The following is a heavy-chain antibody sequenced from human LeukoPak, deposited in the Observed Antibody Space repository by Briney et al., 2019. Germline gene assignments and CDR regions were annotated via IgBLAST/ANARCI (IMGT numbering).Heavy chain of an antibody. D-gene: IGHD3-3*01. V-gene: IGHV3-21*06. CDR2: ISSSRSYM. CDR1: GFTFSNYN. CDR3: ARESGWNDFWSGYYGWFDP. J-gene: IGHJ5*02. Sequence: GGSLRLSCAASGFTFSNYNMNWVRQAPGKGLEWVSSISSSRSYMDHADSVKGRFTISRDNAKNSLYLQMNSLRAEDTAVYYCARESGWNDFWSGYYGWFDPWGQGTLVTVSS.